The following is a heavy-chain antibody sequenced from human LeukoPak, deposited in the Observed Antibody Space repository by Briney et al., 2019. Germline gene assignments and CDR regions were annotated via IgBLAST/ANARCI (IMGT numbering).Heavy chain of an antibody. CDR1: GFTFSDYA. V-gene: IGHV3-23*01. Sequence: GGSLRLSCAASGFTFSDYAMSWVRQAPGKGLEWVSAITGSGAGTDYTDSVKGRFTISRDNSINRPYLQMNSLRAEDTAVYYCAKRRFDSSGYFDYWGQGTLVTVSS. CDR2: ITGSGAGT. D-gene: IGHD3-22*01. CDR3: AKRRFDSSGYFDY. J-gene: IGHJ4*02.